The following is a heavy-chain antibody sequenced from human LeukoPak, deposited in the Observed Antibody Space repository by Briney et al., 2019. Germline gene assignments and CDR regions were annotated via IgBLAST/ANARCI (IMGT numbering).Heavy chain of an antibody. Sequence: GGSLRLSCAASGFTFTNYAMSWVRQAPGKGLEWVSTITGSGGSTHYADSVRGRFTISRDNSENTLFLQMNSLRAEDTAIYYCAKDSRYGDPPQANDHWGQGTLVTVSS. D-gene: IGHD4-17*01. V-gene: IGHV3-23*01. CDR3: AKDSRYGDPPQANDH. CDR1: GFTFTNYA. J-gene: IGHJ4*02. CDR2: ITGSGGST.